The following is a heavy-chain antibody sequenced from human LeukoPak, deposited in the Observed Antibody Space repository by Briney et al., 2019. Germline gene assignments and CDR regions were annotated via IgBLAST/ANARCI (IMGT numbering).Heavy chain of an antibody. CDR1: GYSFTSYW. V-gene: IGHV5-51*01. J-gene: IGHJ4*02. D-gene: IGHD2-2*01. CDR3: ARREDYSSTSCGDFDY. Sequence: GESLKISCKGSGYSFTSYWIGWVRQMPGKGLEWTGIIYPGDSDTRYSPSFQGQVTISADKSISTAYLQWSSLKASDTAMYYCARREDYSSTSCGDFDYWGQGTLVTVSS. CDR2: IYPGDSDT.